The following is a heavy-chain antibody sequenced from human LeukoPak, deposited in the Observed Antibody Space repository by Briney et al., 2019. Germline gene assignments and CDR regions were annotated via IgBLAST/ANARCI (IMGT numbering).Heavy chain of an antibody. V-gene: IGHV3-7*03. CDR3: AKEGSDPQVFYFDC. D-gene: IGHD1-14*01. Sequence: GGSLRLSCAATGFPLTTYWMSWVRQAPGKGLEWVANINEDGYEKYYVGSVKGRFTISRDNAKNSLYLHMSGLRVEDTAVYYCAKEGSDPQVFYFDCWGQGTLVTVSS. CDR1: GFPLTTYW. CDR2: INEDGYEK. J-gene: IGHJ4*02.